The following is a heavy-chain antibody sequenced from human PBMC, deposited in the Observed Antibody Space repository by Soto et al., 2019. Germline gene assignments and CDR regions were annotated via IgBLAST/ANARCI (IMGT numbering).Heavy chain of an antibody. J-gene: IGHJ4*02. Sequence: QVQLVESGGDVVQPGRSLRLSCAASGFTFSSYAMHWVRQAPGKGLEWVAVISYDGSNKYYADSVKGRFTISRDDSKNTLDLKMNGLRDEDRVVYYCARQLFEGIAVGGMVDYWGQGTLVTVSS. D-gene: IGHD6-19*01. CDR2: ISYDGSNK. CDR3: ARQLFEGIAVGGMVDY. V-gene: IGHV3-30-3*01. CDR1: GFTFSSYA.